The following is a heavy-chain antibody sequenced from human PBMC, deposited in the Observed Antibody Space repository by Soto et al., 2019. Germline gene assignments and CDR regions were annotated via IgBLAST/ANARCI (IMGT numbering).Heavy chain of an antibody. J-gene: IGHJ4*02. D-gene: IGHD4-17*01. CDR1: GXXXXXXX. V-gene: IGHV4-34*01. CDR2: INHSGST. Sequence: QVQLQQWGAGLLKPSETLSLTCAXXGXXXXXXXXXXXRXXXXXGLEWIGEINHSGSTNYNPSLKSRXTXSVXTXXXQXSLKXXXVTAADTXVYYCARRRDYRYYFDYWGQGTLVTVSS. CDR3: ARRRDYRYYFDY.